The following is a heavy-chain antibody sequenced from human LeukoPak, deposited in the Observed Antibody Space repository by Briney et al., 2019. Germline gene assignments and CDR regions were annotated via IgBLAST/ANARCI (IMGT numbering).Heavy chain of an antibody. CDR3: ASIIAAAGIRPGWFEY. CDR2: ISSSGSTI. D-gene: IGHD6-13*01. V-gene: IGHV3-48*03. J-gene: IGHJ5*01. Sequence: GGSLRLSCASSGFTFSSYEMNWVRQAPGKGLEWVSYISSSGSTIYYADSVKGRFTISRDNAKNSLYLQMHSLRAEDTAVYYCASIIAAAGIRPGWFEYWGRGTLVTVSS. CDR1: GFTFSSYE.